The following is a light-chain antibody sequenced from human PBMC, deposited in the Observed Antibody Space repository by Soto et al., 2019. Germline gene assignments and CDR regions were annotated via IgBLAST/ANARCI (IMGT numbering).Light chain of an antibody. CDR3: LQHNSYPLT. V-gene: IGKV1-17*01. Sequence: DIQMTQSPSSLSAALGDRFTITCLASQGIRNDLGWYQQKTGKAPKRLIYAASSLQSGVPSRLSGSGSGTEFTITISSLQPEDFATYYCLQHNSYPLTFGGVTKVAIK. J-gene: IGKJ4*01. CDR2: AAS. CDR1: QGIRND.